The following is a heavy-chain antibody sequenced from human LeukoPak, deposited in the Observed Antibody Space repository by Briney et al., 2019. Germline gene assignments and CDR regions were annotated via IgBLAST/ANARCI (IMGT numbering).Heavy chain of an antibody. D-gene: IGHD6-13*01. Sequence: SVKVSCKASGGTFSSYAISWVRQAPGQGLEWMGRIIPIFGIANYAQKFQGRVTITADKSTSTAYMERGSRRSEDTAVYYCAREFSKSSSWDSWGQGTLVTVSS. CDR1: GGTFSSYA. CDR3: AREFSKSSSWDS. CDR2: IIPIFGIA. J-gene: IGHJ5*01. V-gene: IGHV1-69*04.